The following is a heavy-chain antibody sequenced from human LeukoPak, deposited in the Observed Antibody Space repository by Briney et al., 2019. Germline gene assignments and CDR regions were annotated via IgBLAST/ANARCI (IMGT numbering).Heavy chain of an antibody. V-gene: IGHV4-59*08. CDR3: ARRRGWKQQLVYFDY. J-gene: IGHJ4*02. D-gene: IGHD1-1*01. Sequence: SETLSLTCTVSGGSITSYYWSWIRQPPGKGLEWIGYLFHSGTRRYNPSLRSRVTISADTTKNQIFLTLNSTAAADTAVYYCARRRGWKQQLVYFDYWGQGTLASVSS. CDR2: LFHSGTR. CDR1: GGSITSYY.